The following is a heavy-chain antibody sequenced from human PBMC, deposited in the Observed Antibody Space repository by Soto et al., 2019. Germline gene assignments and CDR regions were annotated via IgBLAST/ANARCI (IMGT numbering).Heavy chain of an antibody. CDR1: GVSISSGGYS. J-gene: IGHJ5*02. CDR2: IYHSGST. D-gene: IGHD3-3*01. V-gene: IGHV4-30-2*01. Sequence: SATLSLTCAVSGVSISSGGYSWILIRQPPGKGLEWIGYIYHSGSTYYNPSLKSRVTISVDTSKNQFSLKLSSVTAADTAVYYCARVFSDRRSFFAPRGQGTLVTVSS. CDR3: ARVFSDRRSFFAP.